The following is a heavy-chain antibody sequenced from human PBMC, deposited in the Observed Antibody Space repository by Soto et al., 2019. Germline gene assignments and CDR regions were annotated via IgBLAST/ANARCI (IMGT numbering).Heavy chain of an antibody. CDR3: TRVMLGSSSSSDY. V-gene: IGHV3-72*01. CDR1: GFTFSDYY. CDR2: IKNKANSYTT. Sequence: EVQLVESGGGLVQPEGSLRLSCAASGFTFSDYYMDWVRQAPGKGLEWVGRIKNKANSYTTEYAAPVKGRSIISRDDSTNSVFLQMNRLKPDNTAVYYCTRVMLGSSSSSDYWGQGILVTVSS. J-gene: IGHJ4*02. D-gene: IGHD6-13*01.